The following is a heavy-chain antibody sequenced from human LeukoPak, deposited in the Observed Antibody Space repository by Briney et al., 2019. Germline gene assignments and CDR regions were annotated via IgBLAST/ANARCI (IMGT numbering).Heavy chain of an antibody. CDR1: GGTFSSYA. Sequence: SVKVSCKASGGTFSSYAISWVRQAPGQGLEWMGRIIPILGIANYAQKFQGRVTITADKSTSTAYMELSSLRSEDTAVYYCASNVDTAMATHDYWGQGTLVTVSS. V-gene: IGHV1-69*04. CDR2: IIPILGIA. D-gene: IGHD5-18*01. J-gene: IGHJ4*02. CDR3: ASNVDTAMATHDY.